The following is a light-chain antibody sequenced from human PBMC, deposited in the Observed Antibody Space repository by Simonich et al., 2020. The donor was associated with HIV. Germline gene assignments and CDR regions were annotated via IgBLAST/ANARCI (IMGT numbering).Light chain of an antibody. J-gene: IGLJ2*01. CDR1: SSDIGGYNY. CDR3: SSYTRTSIVV. CDR2: DVS. V-gene: IGLV2-14*03. Sequence: QSALTQPASVSGSPGQSITISCTGTSSDIGGYNYVSWYQQHPGKAPKLMIFDVSYRPSGISHRFSASKSGNTASLTISGLQAEDEADYYCSSYTRTSIVVFGGGTKLTVL.